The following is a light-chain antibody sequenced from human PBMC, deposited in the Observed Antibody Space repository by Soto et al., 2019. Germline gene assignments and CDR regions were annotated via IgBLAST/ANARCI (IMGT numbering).Light chain of an antibody. Sequence: DSVMTQSPLYLPVTPGEPASISCRSSQSLLHSNGYNYLDWYLQTPGQSPQLLIYLGSNRSSGVPDRFSGSGSGTDFTLKISRVEAEDVGVYYCMQPLQTPRTFGHGTKVDIK. V-gene: IGKV2-28*01. CDR3: MQPLQTPRT. J-gene: IGKJ1*01. CDR2: LGS. CDR1: QSLLHSNGYNY.